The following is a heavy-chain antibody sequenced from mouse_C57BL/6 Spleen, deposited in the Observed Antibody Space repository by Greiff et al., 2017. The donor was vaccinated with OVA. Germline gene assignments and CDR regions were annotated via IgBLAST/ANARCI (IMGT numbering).Heavy chain of an antibody. CDR3: KREHYGSRGAMDY. V-gene: IGHV1-15*01. CDR1: GYTFTDYE. Sequence: VQLQESGAELVRPGASVTLSCKASGYTFTDYEMHWVKQTPVHGLEWIGAIDPETGGTAYNQKFKGKAILTADKSSSTAYMELRSLTSEDSAVYYCKREHYGSRGAMDYWGQGTSVTVSS. CDR2: IDPETGGT. J-gene: IGHJ4*01. D-gene: IGHD1-1*01.